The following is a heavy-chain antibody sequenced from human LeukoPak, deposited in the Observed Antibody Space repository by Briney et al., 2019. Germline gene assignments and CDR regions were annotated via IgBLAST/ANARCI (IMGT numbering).Heavy chain of an antibody. V-gene: IGHV3-23*01. D-gene: IGHD1-7*01. CDR1: GFTFTSYS. CDR2: TSDRGDYT. J-gene: IGHJ4*02. Sequence: GGSLRLSCAASGFTFTSYSMSWVRQAPGKGLEWVSGTSDRGDYTYYADSVKGRFTISRDSSKNTLFLQMNSLRAEDTALHFRARKAQYNGHYPLDYWGQGTLVTVSS. CDR3: ARKAQYNGHYPLDY.